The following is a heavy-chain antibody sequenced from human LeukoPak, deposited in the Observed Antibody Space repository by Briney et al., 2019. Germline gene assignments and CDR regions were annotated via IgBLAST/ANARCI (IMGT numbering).Heavy chain of an antibody. J-gene: IGHJ6*04. CDR1: GYTVTEVA. V-gene: IGHV1-24*01. CDR2: FHPKDADM. CDR3: ATEQYTLLPGYLNQMEV. Sequence: ASVKVSCKVSGYTVTEVAIHWVRQTPGEGLEWMGGFHPKDADMIYAQRFQGRVTMTQDTSTDTVYMELSSLRSEDTAIYYCATEQYTLLPGYLNQMEVWGKGTTVTISS. D-gene: IGHD3-9*01.